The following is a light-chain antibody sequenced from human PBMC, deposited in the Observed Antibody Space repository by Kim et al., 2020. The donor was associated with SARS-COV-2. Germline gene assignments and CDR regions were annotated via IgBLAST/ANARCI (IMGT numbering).Light chain of an antibody. CDR2: VDY. Sequence: KALTQTCSRTGGKIAVNYDDWYQQRPGTSPVPVMFVDYQRHPSAPDRFSGSIYSSSNSASLTIYRLKTEDEADYFCQSYDGGRGVFGGGTQLTVL. V-gene: IGLV6-57*01. J-gene: IGLJ3*02. CDR1: GGKIAVNY. CDR3: QSYDGGRGV.